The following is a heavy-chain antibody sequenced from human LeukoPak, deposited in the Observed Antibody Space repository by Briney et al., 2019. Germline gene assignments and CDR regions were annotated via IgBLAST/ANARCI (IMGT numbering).Heavy chain of an antibody. CDR1: GFTFSDHW. CDR2: INSDATTT. D-gene: IGHD6-19*01. V-gene: IGHV3-74*01. J-gene: IGHJ4*01. Sequence: GGSLRLSCAASGFTFSDHWMRWVRQAPGQGLVWVSRINSDATTTNYADSVKGRFSVSRDNAKSTLYLKMNSLTAEDTAVYYCAGPWGDSVWGFDYWGHGTLVTVSS. CDR3: AGPWGDSVWGFDY.